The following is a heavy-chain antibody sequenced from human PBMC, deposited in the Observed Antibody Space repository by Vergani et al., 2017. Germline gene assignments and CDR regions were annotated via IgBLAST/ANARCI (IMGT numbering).Heavy chain of an antibody. Sequence: EVQLVESGGGLVKPGGSLRLSCAASGFTFSSYSMNWVRQAPGKGLEWVSSISSSSYIYYADSVKGRFTISRDNAKNSLYLQMNSLRAEDTAVYYCARDRLGVGAIPYYFDYWGQGTLVTVSS. J-gene: IGHJ4*02. V-gene: IGHV3-21*01. CDR3: ARDRLGVGAIPYYFDY. CDR1: GFTFSSYS. D-gene: IGHD1-26*01. CDR2: ISSSSYI.